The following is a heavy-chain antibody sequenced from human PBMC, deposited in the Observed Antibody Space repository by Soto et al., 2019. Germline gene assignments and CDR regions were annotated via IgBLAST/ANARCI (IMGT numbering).Heavy chain of an antibody. D-gene: IGHD3-3*01. CDR2: ITSSSSTI. CDR3: AADSGFWSGYFCMVL. J-gene: IGHJ6*04. CDR1: AFTFSRHS. V-gene: IGHV3-48*02. Sequence: LRLTCAASAFTFSRHSMNWVRQAPGKGLEWVSFITSSSSTIYYADSVKGRFTISRDNAKNSLYLQINSLRDADMAVYYCAADSGFWSGYFCMVLWDTESTLTVSS.